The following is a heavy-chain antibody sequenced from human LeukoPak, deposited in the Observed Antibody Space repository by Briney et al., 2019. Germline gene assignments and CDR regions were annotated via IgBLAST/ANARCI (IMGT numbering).Heavy chain of an antibody. D-gene: IGHD3-10*01. V-gene: IGHV3-21*01. CDR1: GFIFSSHG. CDR2: ISSSSSYI. CDR3: ARGVGGYYFDY. J-gene: IGHJ4*02. Sequence: GGSLRLSCAASGFIFSSHGMNWVRQAPGKGLEWVSSISSSSSYIYYADSVKGRFTISRDNAKNSLYLQMNSLRAEDTAVYYCARGVGGYYFDYWGQGTLVTVSS.